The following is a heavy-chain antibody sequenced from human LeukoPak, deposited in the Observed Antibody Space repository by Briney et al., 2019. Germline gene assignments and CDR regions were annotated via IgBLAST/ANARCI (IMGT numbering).Heavy chain of an antibody. Sequence: PGGSLRLSCSASGFTFSSYVMTWVRQAPGQGLEWVSAISGSGDDTYYADSVKGRFTISRDNSKNTLYLQMDSLRAEDTAVYYCAKKEAMIRGVPYYYDFWGQGTLVTVSS. CDR1: GFTFSSYV. CDR3: AKKEAMIRGVPYYYDF. V-gene: IGHV3-23*01. CDR2: ISGSGDDT. J-gene: IGHJ4*02. D-gene: IGHD3-10*01.